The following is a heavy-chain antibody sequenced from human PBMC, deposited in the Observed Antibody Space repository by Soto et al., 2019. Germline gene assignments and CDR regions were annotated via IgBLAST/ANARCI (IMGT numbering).Heavy chain of an antibody. Sequence: PSETLSLSCTVSGGSIRSGGYYWSWISQHPGKGLEWIGYIYYSGSTYYNPSLKSRVTISVDTSKNQFSLKLSSVTAADTAVYYCARDHRGRSMIWYYGMDVWGQGTTVTVSS. CDR2: IYYSGST. D-gene: IGHD3-16*01. V-gene: IGHV4-31*03. CDR1: GGSIRSGGYY. J-gene: IGHJ6*02. CDR3: ARDHRGRSMIWYYGMDV.